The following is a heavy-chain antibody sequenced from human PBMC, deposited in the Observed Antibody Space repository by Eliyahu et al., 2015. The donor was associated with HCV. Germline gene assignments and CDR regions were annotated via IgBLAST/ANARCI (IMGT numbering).Heavy chain of an antibody. CDR2: VNPNTGGT. V-gene: IGHV1-2*02. J-gene: IGHJ4*02. D-gene: IGHD2-8*01. CDR1: GYTFTDQY. Sequence: QVHLVQSGAEVKKPGASVKVSCKASGYTFTDQYIHWVRQAPGPGPGWMGWVNPNTGGTNYAQKFQGRVTMTRDTSISTAYMELSRLGSDDTAVYYCARGLYSQVDYWGQGALVTVSS. CDR3: ARGLYSQVDY.